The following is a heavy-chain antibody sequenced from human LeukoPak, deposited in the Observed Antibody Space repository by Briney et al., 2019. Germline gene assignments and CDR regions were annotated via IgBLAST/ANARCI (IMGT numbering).Heavy chain of an antibody. CDR3: VRSWRYAFEI. CDR2: ITGDGSNT. J-gene: IGHJ3*02. V-gene: IGHV3-74*01. Sequence: HPGGSLRLSCAASGFTFSGYWMHWVRQVPGKGLVWVSRITGDGSNTTYADSVKGRFTISRDNAKNTVFLQMISLRAEDTAVYFCVRSWRYAFEIWGQGTMVTVSS. D-gene: IGHD3-10*01. CDR1: GFTFSGYW.